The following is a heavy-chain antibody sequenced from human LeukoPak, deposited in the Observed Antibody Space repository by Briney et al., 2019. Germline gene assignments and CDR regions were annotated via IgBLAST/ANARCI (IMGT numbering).Heavy chain of an antibody. Sequence: PSETLSLTCSVSGGSISSYYWSWIRQPPGKGLEWIGYIYYSGRTSYNPSLKSRVTISVDTSKNQFSLRLSSVTAADTAVYYCAREGVLRYFDWLTGYNWFDPWGQGTLVTVSS. CDR3: AREGVLRYFDWLTGYNWFDP. V-gene: IGHV4-59*01. D-gene: IGHD3-9*01. CDR1: GGSISSYY. J-gene: IGHJ5*02. CDR2: IYYSGRT.